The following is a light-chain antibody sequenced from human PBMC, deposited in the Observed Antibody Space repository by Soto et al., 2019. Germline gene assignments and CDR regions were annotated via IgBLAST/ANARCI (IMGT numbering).Light chain of an antibody. CDR1: QSVSSN. V-gene: IGKV3-15*01. Sequence: EIVMTQSPATLSVSPGERATLSCRASQSVSSNLAWYQQKPGQAPRLLIYGASTRATGIPARFSGSGSGTEFTLTISSLQSEDAAVYYCQQYFSSSYSFGQGTKLEI. CDR3: QQYFSSSYS. CDR2: GAS. J-gene: IGKJ2*03.